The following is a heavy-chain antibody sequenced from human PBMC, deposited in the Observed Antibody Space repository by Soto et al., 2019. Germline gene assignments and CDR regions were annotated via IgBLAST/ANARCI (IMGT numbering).Heavy chain of an antibody. Sequence: QVQLQESGPGLVKPSQTLSLTCTVSGGSISSGGDYWRWIRQHPGKGLEWIGYIYYSGSTYYNPSLKSRVTLSVDTSKNHFSLKLCSVTAADRAVYYCARATPYYYYGMDVWGQGTTVTVSS. CDR3: ARATPYYYYGMDV. CDR2: IYYSGST. J-gene: IGHJ6*02. D-gene: IGHD2-15*01. CDR1: GGSISSGGDY. V-gene: IGHV4-31*03.